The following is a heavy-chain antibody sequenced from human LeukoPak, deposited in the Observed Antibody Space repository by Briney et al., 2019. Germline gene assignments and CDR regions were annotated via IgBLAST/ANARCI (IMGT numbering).Heavy chain of an antibody. CDR3: ARQHYPLSGNYRSPRPFDS. V-gene: IGHV4-39*01. CDR1: GGSISSSSYY. D-gene: IGHD3-16*02. Sequence: TSETLSLTCTVSGGSISSSSYYWGWIRQPLGKGLEWIGSIYYSGSTYYNPSLQSRVTISVDTSKNQFSLKMTSVTAADTAVYYCARQHYPLSGNYRSPRPFDSWGQGTLVTVSS. J-gene: IGHJ4*02. CDR2: IYYSGST.